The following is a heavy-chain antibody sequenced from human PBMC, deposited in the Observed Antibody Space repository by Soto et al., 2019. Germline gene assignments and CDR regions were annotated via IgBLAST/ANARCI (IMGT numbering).Heavy chain of an antibody. J-gene: IGHJ4*02. CDR1: CGSISNYY. Sequence: SETLSLTCTVSCGSISNYYWSWIRQPAGKGLEWIGRIYTSGSTDYNPSLKSRVTIWIDTSKNQFSLKVTSMTAADTAVYYCARERREEIHDGYDIDYWGQGTLVTVSS. D-gene: IGHD5-12*01. V-gene: IGHV4-4*07. CDR2: IYTSGST. CDR3: ARERREEIHDGYDIDY.